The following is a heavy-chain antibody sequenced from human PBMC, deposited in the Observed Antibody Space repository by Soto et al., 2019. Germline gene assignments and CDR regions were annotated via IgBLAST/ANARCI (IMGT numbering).Heavy chain of an antibody. Sequence: PSETLSLTCNVTGDSIKTHYWSWIRQAPGKGLEWIGYIYYSGSTLYNPSLKRRVTISADTAKNQFSLRPTSLTAADTAVYYCASGWMAAFDNWGQGTLVTVSS. CDR2: IYYSGST. CDR3: ASGWMAAFDN. CDR1: GDSIKTHY. V-gene: IGHV4-59*11. D-gene: IGHD2-2*03. J-gene: IGHJ4*02.